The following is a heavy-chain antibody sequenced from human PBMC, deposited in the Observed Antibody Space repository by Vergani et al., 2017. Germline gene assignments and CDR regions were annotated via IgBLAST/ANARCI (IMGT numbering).Heavy chain of an antibody. J-gene: IGHJ6*02. D-gene: IGHD5-12*01. CDR3: ARDGRPTMGYYYYGMDV. V-gene: IGHV1-18*01. CDR1: GYTFTSYG. Sequence: QVQLVQSGAEVKKPGASVKVSCKASGYTFTSYGISWVRQAPGQGLEWMGWISAYNGNTNYAQKLQGRVTMTTETSTSTAYMELRSLGSDDTAVYYCARDGRPTMGYYYYGMDVWGQGTTVTVSS. CDR2: ISAYNGNT.